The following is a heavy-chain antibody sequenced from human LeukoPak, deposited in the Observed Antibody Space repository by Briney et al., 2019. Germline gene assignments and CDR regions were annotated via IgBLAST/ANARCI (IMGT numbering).Heavy chain of an antibody. J-gene: IGHJ4*02. CDR1: GVSISSYY. V-gene: IGHV4-59*08. Sequence: PSETLSLTCTVSGVSISSYYWSWIRQPPGKGLEWTGYIYYSGSTNYNPSLKSRLTVSVDTSKNQFSLKLSSVTAADTAVYYCASYTSSYGRFDFWGQGTLVTVSS. D-gene: IGHD6-6*01. CDR2: IYYSGST. CDR3: ASYTSSYGRFDF.